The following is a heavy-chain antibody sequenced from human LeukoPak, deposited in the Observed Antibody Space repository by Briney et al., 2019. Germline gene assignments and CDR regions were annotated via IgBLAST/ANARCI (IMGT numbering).Heavy chain of an antibody. D-gene: IGHD5-18*01. Sequence: GGSLRLSCAASGFTFSSYAMSWVRQAPGQGLEWVSAISGSGGSTYYADSVKGRFTISRDNSMNALYLQMNSLRAEDTAVYYCANGYNEFDYWGQGTLVTVSS. CDR1: GFTFSSYA. CDR3: ANGYNEFDY. J-gene: IGHJ4*02. V-gene: IGHV3-23*01. CDR2: ISGSGGST.